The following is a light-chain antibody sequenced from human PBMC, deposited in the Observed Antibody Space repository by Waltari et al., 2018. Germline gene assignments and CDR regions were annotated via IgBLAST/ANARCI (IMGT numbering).Light chain of an antibody. J-gene: IGKJ1*01. V-gene: IGKV2-30*02. CDR1: ESLVHTDGNTY. CDR2: LVS. Sequence: DVVMPQSPLSLPVTLGQPASISCRSSESLVHTDGNTYLHWFQQRPGQSPRRRIYLVSQRDSGVPDRFSGSGSGTDLTVKISRVEAEDVGIYCCMQSTHWPPWTFGQGTKVESK. CDR3: MQSTHWPPWT.